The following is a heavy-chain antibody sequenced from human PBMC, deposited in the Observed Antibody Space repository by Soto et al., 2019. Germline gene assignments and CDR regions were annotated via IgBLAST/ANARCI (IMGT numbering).Heavy chain of an antibody. D-gene: IGHD5-12*01. Sequence: KPSETLSLTCTVSGGSISSSSYYWGWIRQPPGKGLEWIGSIYYSGSTYYNPSLKSRVTISVDTSKNQFSLKLSSVTAADTAVYYCARLERATAAFDIWGQGTMVTVS. J-gene: IGHJ3*02. CDR3: ARLERATAAFDI. CDR2: IYYSGST. CDR1: GGSISSSSYY. V-gene: IGHV4-39*01.